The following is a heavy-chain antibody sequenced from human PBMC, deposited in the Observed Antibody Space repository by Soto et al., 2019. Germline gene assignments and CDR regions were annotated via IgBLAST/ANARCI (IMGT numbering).Heavy chain of an antibody. V-gene: IGHV4-34*01. CDR3: ARGHGSGSYYPYYFDY. D-gene: IGHD3-10*01. CDR1: GGSFSGYY. CDR2: INHSGST. Sequence: SETLSLTCAVYGGSFSGYYWSWIRQPPGKGLEWIGEINHSGSTNYNPSLKSRVTISVDTSKNQFSLKLSSVTAADTAVYYCARGHGSGSYYPYYFDYWGQGTLVTVS. J-gene: IGHJ4*02.